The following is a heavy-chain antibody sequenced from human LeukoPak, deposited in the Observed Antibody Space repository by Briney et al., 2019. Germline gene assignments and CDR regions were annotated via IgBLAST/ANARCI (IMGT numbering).Heavy chain of an antibody. CDR3: ARDRLSDFWSGYYRYFDY. D-gene: IGHD3-3*01. CDR2: IYYSGST. Sequence: SETLSLTCTVSGGSISSYYWSWLRQPPGKGLEWIGYIYYSGSTNYNPSLKSRVTISVDTSKNQFSLKLSSVTAADTAVYYCARDRLSDFWSGYYRYFDYWGQGTLVTVSS. V-gene: IGHV4-59*01. CDR1: GGSISSYY. J-gene: IGHJ4*02.